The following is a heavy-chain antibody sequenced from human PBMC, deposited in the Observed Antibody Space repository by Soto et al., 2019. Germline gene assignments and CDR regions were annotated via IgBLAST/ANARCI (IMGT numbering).Heavy chain of an antibody. Sequence: KSGPTLVNPAQTLTLTCTFSGFSLTTPALGVGWIRQPPGKALEWLALVYWNGDKRYSPSLRSRLTITTDTSKNQVVLTMTDMDPADTATYYCGHRSHGYDFWGIDYWGEGTVVTVSS. V-gene: IGHV2-5*01. CDR2: VYWNGDK. CDR1: GFSLTTPALG. D-gene: IGHD5-12*01. CDR3: GHRSHGYDFWGIDY. J-gene: IGHJ4*02.